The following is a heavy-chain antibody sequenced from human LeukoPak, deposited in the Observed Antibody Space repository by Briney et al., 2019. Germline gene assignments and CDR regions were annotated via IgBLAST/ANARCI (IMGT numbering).Heavy chain of an antibody. CDR2: IYSGGST. CDR3: GVSVVIPAAFDH. V-gene: IGHV3-53*01. CDR1: GFTVSSNY. Sequence: PGGSLRLSCAASGFTVSSNYMSWVRQAPGKGLEWVSVIYSGGSTYYADSVKGRFTISRDNSKNTLYLQMNSLRAEDTAVYYYGVSVVIPAAFDHWGQGTLVTVSS. D-gene: IGHD2-2*01. J-gene: IGHJ4*02.